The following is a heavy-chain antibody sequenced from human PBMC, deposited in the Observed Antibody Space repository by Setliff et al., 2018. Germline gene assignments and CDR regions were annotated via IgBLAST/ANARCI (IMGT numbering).Heavy chain of an antibody. V-gene: IGHV3-74*01. J-gene: IGHJ6*03. D-gene: IGHD1-1*01. CDR1: GFTLSSYW. CDR3: ARGPWKHSAYYYYYYMDV. CDR2: INSDGSST. Sequence: PGWSLRLSCAASGFTLSSYWMRWVRQAPGKGLVWVSRINSDGSSTSYADSVKGRFTISRDNAKNTLYLQMNSLRAEDTAVYYCARGPWKHSAYYYYYYMDVWGKGTTVTVSS.